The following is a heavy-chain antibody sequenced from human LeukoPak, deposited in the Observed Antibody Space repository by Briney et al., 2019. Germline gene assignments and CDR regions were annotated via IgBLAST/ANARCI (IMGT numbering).Heavy chain of an antibody. CDR3: AKEYCSNSVCHSLDY. CDR2: ISYDGSNK. D-gene: IGHD2-8*01. CDR1: GFTFRSHG. Sequence: GGSLRLSCAASGFTFRSHGMHWVRQAPGKGLEWVAVISYDGSNKYYADSVKGRFTFSRDNSKNTLYLQMNSLRAEDTAVYYCAKEYCSNSVCHSLDYWGQGTLVTVSS. J-gene: IGHJ4*02. V-gene: IGHV3-30*18.